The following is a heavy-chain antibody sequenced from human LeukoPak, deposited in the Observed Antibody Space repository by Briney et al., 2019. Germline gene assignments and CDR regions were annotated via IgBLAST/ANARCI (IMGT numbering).Heavy chain of an antibody. CDR3: ARDNWDYDSSGYYRYYYYGMDV. Sequence: ASVKVSCKASGYTFTGYYMHWVRQAPGQGLEWMGWINPNSGGTNYAQKFQGRVTMTRDTSISTAYMELSRLRSDDTAVYYCARDNWDYDSSGYYRYYYYGMDVWGQGTTVTVSS. CDR1: GYTFTGYY. D-gene: IGHD3-22*01. J-gene: IGHJ6*02. V-gene: IGHV1-2*02. CDR2: INPNSGGT.